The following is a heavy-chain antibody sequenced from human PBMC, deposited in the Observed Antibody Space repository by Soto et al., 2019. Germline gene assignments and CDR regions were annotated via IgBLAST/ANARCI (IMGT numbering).Heavy chain of an antibody. CDR2: LTPNGNDK. J-gene: IGHJ4*02. V-gene: IGHV3-7*03. CDR3: ARDQRRNIIGS. Sequence: EVQLVESGGGLVQPGESLTLSCAVSGFTFSAHWMTGVRHAPGRGLEWVANLTPNGNDKFHADSLTGRFTISRDNAKNLLYLQINSLRSEDTAVYFCARDQRRNIIGSLGRGTLVTVSS. CDR1: GFTFSAHW. D-gene: IGHD6-25*01.